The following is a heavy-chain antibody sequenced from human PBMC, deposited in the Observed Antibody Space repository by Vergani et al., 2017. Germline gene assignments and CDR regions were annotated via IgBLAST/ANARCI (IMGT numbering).Heavy chain of an antibody. CDR2: IYHSGST. CDR1: GGSISSYY. J-gene: IGHJ6*02. Sequence: QVQLQESGPGLVKPSETLSLTCTVSGGSISSYYWSWIRQPAGKGLEWIGSIYHSGSTYYNPSLKSRVTISVDTSKNQFSLKLSSVTAEDTAVYYCARTPSNYYGMDVWGQGTTVTVSS. CDR3: ARTPSNYYGMDV. V-gene: IGHV4-4*07.